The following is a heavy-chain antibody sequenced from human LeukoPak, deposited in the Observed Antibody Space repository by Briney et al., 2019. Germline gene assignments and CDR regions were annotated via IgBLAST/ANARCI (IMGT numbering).Heavy chain of an antibody. J-gene: IGHJ6*02. D-gene: IGHD1-1*01. Sequence: GGSLRLSCAASRFTFSNYWMSWVRQAPGKGLEWVANIKQDGSEKNYVGSVKGRFTISRDNAKNSLYLQMNSLRVEDTAVYNCAREERESGGWDVWGQGTTVTVSS. CDR1: RFTFSNYW. CDR2: IKQDGSEK. V-gene: IGHV3-7*04. CDR3: AREERESGGWDV.